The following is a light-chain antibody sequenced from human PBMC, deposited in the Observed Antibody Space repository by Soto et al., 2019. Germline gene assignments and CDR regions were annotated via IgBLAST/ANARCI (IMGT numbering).Light chain of an antibody. V-gene: IGKV3-11*01. CDR3: QQRSTWPAT. J-gene: IGKJ1*01. Sequence: EIVLTQSPATLSLSPGERGTLSCRASQSVRSYLAWYQQKPGQAPMLLIYEGSNRATGIPARFSGSGSGTDFTLPISSLEPEDFAVYYCQQRSTWPATFGQGTKVEIK. CDR2: EGS. CDR1: QSVRSY.